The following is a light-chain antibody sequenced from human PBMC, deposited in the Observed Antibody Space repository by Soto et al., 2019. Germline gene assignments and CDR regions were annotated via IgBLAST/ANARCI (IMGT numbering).Light chain of an antibody. J-gene: IGKJ2*01. CDR1: QSVLYSPGNRNF. CDR3: QQYYSLPYT. Sequence: DFVMTQSPDSLAVSLGERATINCKSSQSVLYSPGNRNFLAWYQQTAGQRPKLIIYRASSRASGVPDRISGSGSRTDFTLTISSLQAEDVAVYYCQQYYSLPYTFGQGTKLEIK. V-gene: IGKV4-1*01. CDR2: RAS.